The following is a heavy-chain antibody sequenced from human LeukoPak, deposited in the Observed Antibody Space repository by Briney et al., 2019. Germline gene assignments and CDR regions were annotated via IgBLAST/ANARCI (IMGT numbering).Heavy chain of an antibody. Sequence: GGPLRLSCAASGFTFDDYDVHGVRQSPRKALEWVSIINGDGGSTYYADSVKGRFTISRDNSKNSLYQQMKSLRTEDTALYYCIVLWGSCYHRPPVFDYGGQGTLVTVSS. CDR3: IVLWGSCYHRPPVFDY. D-gene: IGHD2-15*01. J-gene: IGHJ4*02. CDR1: GFTFDDYD. V-gene: IGHV3-43*02. CDR2: INGDGGST.